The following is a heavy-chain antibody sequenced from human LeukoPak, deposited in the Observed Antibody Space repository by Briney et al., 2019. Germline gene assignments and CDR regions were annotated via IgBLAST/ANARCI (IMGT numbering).Heavy chain of an antibody. CDR3: VSGSGWYHDAFDI. J-gene: IGHJ3*02. V-gene: IGHV3-48*03. CDR2: ISSSGSTI. D-gene: IGHD6-19*01. CDR1: GFTFSRYE. Sequence: GGSLRLSCAASGFTFSRYEMNWVCQAPGKGLERVSYISSSGSTIYYADSVKGRFTISRDNAKNSLYLQMNSLRAEDTAVYYCVSGSGWYHDAFDIWGQGTMVTVSS.